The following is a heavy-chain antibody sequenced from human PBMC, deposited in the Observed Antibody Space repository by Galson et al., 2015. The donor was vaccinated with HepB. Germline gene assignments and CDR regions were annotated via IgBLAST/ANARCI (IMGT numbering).Heavy chain of an antibody. CDR2: INAGNGNT. V-gene: IGHV1-3*01. D-gene: IGHD3-10*01. CDR3: AGGLWFGEDNWFDP. Sequence: SVKVSCKASGYTFTSYAMHWVRQAPGQRLEWMGWINAGNGNTKYSQKFQGRVTITRDTSASTAYMELSSLRSEDTAVYYCAGGLWFGEDNWFDPWGQGTLVTVSS. CDR1: GYTFTSYA. J-gene: IGHJ5*02.